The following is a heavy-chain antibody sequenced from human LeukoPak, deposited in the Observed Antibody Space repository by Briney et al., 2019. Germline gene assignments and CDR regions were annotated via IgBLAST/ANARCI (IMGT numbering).Heavy chain of an antibody. CDR3: ARHVAEGLWFGELPNWFDP. D-gene: IGHD3-10*01. Sequence: SETLSLTCTVSGGSISSSSYYWGWIRQPPGKGLEWIGSIYYSGSTYYNPSLKSRVTISVDTSKNQFSLKLSSVTAADTAVYYCARHVAEGLWFGELPNWFDPWGQGTLVTVSS. V-gene: IGHV4-39*01. CDR2: IYYSGST. J-gene: IGHJ5*02. CDR1: GGSISSSSYY.